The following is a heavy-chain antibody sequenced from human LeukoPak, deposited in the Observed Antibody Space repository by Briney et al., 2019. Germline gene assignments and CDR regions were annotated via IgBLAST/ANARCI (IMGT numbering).Heavy chain of an antibody. J-gene: IGHJ6*03. CDR1: GFTFSSYG. V-gene: IGHV1-46*01. D-gene: IGHD2-2*01. CDR2: INPSGGST. CDR3: ARGGSTSSSYYYYYMDV. Sequence: PGGSLRLSCAASGFTFSSYGMHWVRQAPGQGLEWMGIINPSGGSTSYAQKFQGRVTMTRDTSTSTVYMELSSLRSEDTAVYYCARGGSTSSSYYYYYMDVWGKGTTVTVSS.